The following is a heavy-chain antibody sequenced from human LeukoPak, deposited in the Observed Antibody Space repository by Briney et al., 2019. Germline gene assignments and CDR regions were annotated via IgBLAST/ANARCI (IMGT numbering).Heavy chain of an antibody. CDR3: ASSYFYDGPRYFDY. D-gene: IGHD3-22*01. CDR2: IYYTGST. J-gene: IGHJ4*02. Sequence: SESLSLTCTVSGFTITSYYWAWIRQPPGKGLEYIGYIYYTGSTISNPSLNSRVTISLDMSKNQFSLKLNSITASDTAMYYCASSYFYDGPRYFDYWGLGTLVTVSS. V-gene: IGHV4-59*08. CDR1: GFTITSYY.